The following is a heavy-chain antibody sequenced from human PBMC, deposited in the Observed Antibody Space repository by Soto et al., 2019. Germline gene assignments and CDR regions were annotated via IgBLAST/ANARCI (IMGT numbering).Heavy chain of an antibody. Sequence: GGSLRLSCAASGFTFSSYSMNWVRQAPGKGLEWVSYISSSSSTIYYADSVKGRFTISRDNAKNSLYLQMNSLRAEDTAVYYCAPVRDFDYWGQGTLVTVSS. D-gene: IGHD1-1*01. V-gene: IGHV3-48*01. CDR3: APVRDFDY. CDR1: GFTFSSYS. J-gene: IGHJ4*02. CDR2: ISSSSSTI.